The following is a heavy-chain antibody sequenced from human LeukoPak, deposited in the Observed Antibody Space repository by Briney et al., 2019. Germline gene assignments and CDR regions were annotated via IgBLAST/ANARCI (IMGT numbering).Heavy chain of an antibody. CDR3: AGWRVGATPHFDY. J-gene: IGHJ4*02. D-gene: IGHD1-26*01. V-gene: IGHV1-24*01. CDR2: FDPDDGET. CDR1: GYTLTELS. Sequence: ASVKVSCKVSGYTLTELSMHWVRQAPGKGLEWMGGFDPDDGETIYAQKFQGRVTMTEGTSTDTAYMELSSLRSEDTAVYYCAGWRVGATPHFDYWGQGTLVTVSS.